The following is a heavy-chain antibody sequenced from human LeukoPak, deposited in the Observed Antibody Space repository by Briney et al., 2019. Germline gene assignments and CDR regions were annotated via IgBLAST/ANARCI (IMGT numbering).Heavy chain of an antibody. J-gene: IGHJ4*02. CDR2: ISSSGATI. CDR1: GFTFSSYG. V-gene: IGHV3-48*02. D-gene: IGHD3-10*01. Sequence: GGSLRLSCAASGFTFSSYGMNCVRQAPGKGLEFVAYISSSGATIYYADSLKGRFTISRDNAKNSLYLQMNSLRDEDTAVYFCVRANSLMVRGVITYFDSWGQGTLVTVSS. CDR3: VRANSLMVRGVITYFDS.